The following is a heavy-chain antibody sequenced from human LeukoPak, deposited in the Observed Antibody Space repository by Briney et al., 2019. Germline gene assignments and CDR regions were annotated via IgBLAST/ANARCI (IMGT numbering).Heavy chain of an antibody. CDR1: AFTFSSYG. CDR2: IRYDGSNK. J-gene: IGHJ4*02. D-gene: IGHD1-26*01. CDR3: ARDLEVVGAISGFDY. V-gene: IGHV3-30*02. Sequence: GGSLRLSCTASAFTFSSYGMHWVRQAPGKGLEWVAFIRYDGSNKYYADSVKGRFTISRDNSKNTLYLQMNSLRADDSAVYYCARDLEVVGAISGFDYWGQGTLVTVSS.